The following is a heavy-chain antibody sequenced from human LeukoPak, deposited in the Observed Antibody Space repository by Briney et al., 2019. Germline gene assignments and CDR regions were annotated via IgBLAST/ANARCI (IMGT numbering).Heavy chain of an antibody. Sequence: GGSLRLSCAASGFTFSSYWMSWVRQAPGKGLEWVANIKQDGSEKYYVDSVKGRFTISRDNAKNSLYLQMNSLRAEDTAVYYCARSNWNDGHWFDHWGQGTLVTVSS. CDR3: ARSNWNDGHWFDH. CDR2: IKQDGSEK. D-gene: IGHD1-1*01. V-gene: IGHV3-7*01. CDR1: GFTFSSYW. J-gene: IGHJ5*02.